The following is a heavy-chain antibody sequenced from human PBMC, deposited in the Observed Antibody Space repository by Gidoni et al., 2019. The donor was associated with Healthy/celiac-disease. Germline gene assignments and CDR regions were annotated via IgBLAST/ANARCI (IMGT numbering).Heavy chain of an antibody. D-gene: IGHD3-3*01. CDR2: ISSSSSYI. CDR1: GFTFSSYS. J-gene: IGHJ4*02. CDR3: ARAPLRFLEWLSTYFDY. Sequence: EVQLVESGGGLVKPGGSLRLSCAASGFTFSSYSMNWVRQAPGKGLEWVSSISSSSSYIYYADSVKGRFTISRDNAKNSLYLQMNSLRAEDTAVYYCARAPLRFLEWLSTYFDYWGQGTLVTVSS. V-gene: IGHV3-21*01.